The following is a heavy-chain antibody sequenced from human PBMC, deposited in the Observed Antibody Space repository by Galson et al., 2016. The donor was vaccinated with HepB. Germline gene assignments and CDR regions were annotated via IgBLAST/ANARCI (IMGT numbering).Heavy chain of an antibody. J-gene: IGHJ4*02. CDR1: GFTFRNYG. Sequence: SLRLSCAASGFTFRNYGMHWVRQAPGKGLEWVAVIWYDGSNKYDAESVKGRFTISRDNSKNTLYLRMNSLRAEDTAIYYCARDRGPARDYGDYGGHSSLDHWGQGTLVSVSS. V-gene: IGHV3-33*01. D-gene: IGHD4-17*01. CDR2: IWYDGSNK. CDR3: ARDRGPARDYGDYGGHSSLDH.